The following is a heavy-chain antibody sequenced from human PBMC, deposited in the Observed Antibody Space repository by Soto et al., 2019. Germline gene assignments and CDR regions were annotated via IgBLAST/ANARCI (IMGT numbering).Heavy chain of an antibody. D-gene: IGHD3-10*01. Sequence: SETLSLTCAVYGGSFSGYYWSWIRQPPGKGLEWIGEINHSGSTNYNPSLKSRVTISVDTSKNQFSLKLSSVTAADTAVYYCARGHGFGEPSVYMDVWGKGTTVTVSS. V-gene: IGHV4-34*01. CDR1: GGSFSGYY. CDR3: ARGHGFGEPSVYMDV. CDR2: INHSGST. J-gene: IGHJ6*03.